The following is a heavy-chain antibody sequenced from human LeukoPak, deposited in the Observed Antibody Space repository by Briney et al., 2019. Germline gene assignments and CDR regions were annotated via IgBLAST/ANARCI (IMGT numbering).Heavy chain of an antibody. D-gene: IGHD5-24*01. CDR1: GGSISSSSYY. CDR3: ATHRREMATISWDRKQINWFDP. Sequence: SETLSLTCTVSGGSISSSSYYWGWIRQPPGKGLEWIGSIYYSGSTYYNPSLKSRVTISVDTSKNQFSLKLSSVTAADTAVYYCATHRREMATISWDRKQINWFDPWGQGTLVTVSS. J-gene: IGHJ5*02. CDR2: IYYSGST. V-gene: IGHV4-39*07.